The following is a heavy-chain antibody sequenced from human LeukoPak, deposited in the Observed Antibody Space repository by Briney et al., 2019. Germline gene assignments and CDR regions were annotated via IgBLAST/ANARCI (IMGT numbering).Heavy chain of an antibody. J-gene: IGHJ4*02. V-gene: IGHV3-48*04. Sequence: GGSLRLSCAASGFTFSSYSMNWVRQAPGKGREWVSYISSSSSTIYYADSVKGRFTVSRDNAKNSLNLQMNSLRGEDTALYYCAREDHAVYNYWGQGTLVTVSS. CDR1: GFTFSSYS. D-gene: IGHD2-8*01. CDR2: ISSSSSTI. CDR3: AREDHAVYNY.